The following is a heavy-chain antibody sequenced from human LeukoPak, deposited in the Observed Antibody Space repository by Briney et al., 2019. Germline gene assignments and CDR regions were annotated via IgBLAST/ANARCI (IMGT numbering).Heavy chain of an antibody. J-gene: IGHJ4*02. D-gene: IGHD3-22*01. CDR2: IYHSGST. Sequence: PSETLSLTCAVSGYSISSGYYWGWIRQPPGKGLEWIGSIYHSGSTYYSPSLKSRVTISVDTSKNQFSLKLSSVTAADTAVYYCARNWDYYDSSGYYRDYWGQGTLVTVSS. CDR1: GYSISSGYY. V-gene: IGHV4-38-2*01. CDR3: ARNWDYYDSSGYYRDY.